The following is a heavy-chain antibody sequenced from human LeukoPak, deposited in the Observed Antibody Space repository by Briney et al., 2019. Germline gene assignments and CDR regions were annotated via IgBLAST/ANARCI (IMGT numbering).Heavy chain of an antibody. D-gene: IGHD3-3*01. V-gene: IGHV1-2*02. CDR3: ARDLTYYDFWSGYCDAFDI. Sequence: ASVKVSCKASGFTFTSYYMHWVRQAPGQGLEWMGWINPNSGGTNYAQKFQGRDTMTRDTSISTAYMELSRLRSDDTAVYYCARDLTYYDFWSGYCDAFDIWGQGTMVTVSS. J-gene: IGHJ3*02. CDR1: GFTFTSYY. CDR2: INPNSGGT.